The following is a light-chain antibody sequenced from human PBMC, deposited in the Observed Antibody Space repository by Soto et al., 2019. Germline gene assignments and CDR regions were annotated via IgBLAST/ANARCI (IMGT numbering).Light chain of an antibody. V-gene: IGLV1-47*01. CDR1: SSNIGSNY. J-gene: IGLJ2*01. Sequence: QSVLTQPPSASGTPGQRATISCSGSSSNIGSNYVYWYQQLPGTAPKLLIYRNDQRPSGVPDRFSGSKSGTSASLAISGLRSEDEADYYCAAWDDILSGVVFGGGTNLTVL. CDR3: AAWDDILSGVV. CDR2: RND.